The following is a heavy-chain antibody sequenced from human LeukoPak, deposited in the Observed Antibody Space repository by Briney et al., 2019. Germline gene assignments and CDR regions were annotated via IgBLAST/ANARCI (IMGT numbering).Heavy chain of an antibody. D-gene: IGHD5-24*01. CDR1: GGTFSSYA. CDR2: IIPIFGTA. J-gene: IGHJ4*02. CDR3: ARERDGYNFPFDY. Sequence: ASVKVSCKASGGTFSSYAISWVRQAPGQGLEWMGGIIPIFGTANYAQKFQGRVTITADESTSTAYMELSSLRSEDTAVYYCARERDGYNFPFDYWGQGTLVTVSS. V-gene: IGHV1-69*13.